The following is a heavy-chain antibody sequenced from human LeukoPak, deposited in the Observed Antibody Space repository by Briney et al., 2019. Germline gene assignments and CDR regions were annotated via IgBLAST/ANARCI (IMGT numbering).Heavy chain of an antibody. CDR1: GYTFTSYG. D-gene: IGHD2-2*01. CDR2: ISAYNGNT. CDR3: ARLQGSSTADGFDY. Sequence: ASVKVSCKASGYTFTSYGISWVRRAPGQGLEWMGWISAYNGNTNYAQKLQGRVTMTTDTSTSTAYMELRSLRSDDTAVYYCARLQGSSTADGFDYWGQGTLVTVSS. V-gene: IGHV1-18*01. J-gene: IGHJ4*02.